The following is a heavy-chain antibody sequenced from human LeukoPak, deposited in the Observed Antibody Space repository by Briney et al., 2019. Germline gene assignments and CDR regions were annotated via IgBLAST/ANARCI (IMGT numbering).Heavy chain of an antibody. CDR2: IYYSGST. CDR3: ARDTWLLYAFDI. Sequence: PSQTLSLTCTVSGGSISSGGSYWSWIRQHPGKGLEWIGYIYYSGSTYYNPSLKSRVTISVDTSKNQFSLKLSSVTAADTAVYYCARDTWLLYAFDIWGQGTMVTVSS. CDR1: GGSISSGGSY. D-gene: IGHD3-3*01. J-gene: IGHJ3*02. V-gene: IGHV4-31*03.